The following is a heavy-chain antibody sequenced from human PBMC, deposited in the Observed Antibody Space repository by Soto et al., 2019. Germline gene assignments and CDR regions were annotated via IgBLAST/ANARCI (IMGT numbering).Heavy chain of an antibody. Sequence: EVQLLESGGGLVQPGGSLRLSCAASGFTFSTYAMNCVRQAPGKGLEWVSLIISSGGSTYYADSVKGRFTISRDNSKNTLYLHMNSLRADDTAVYYCAKAEGSSYGTEYSQHGGKGTLVTVSS. CDR2: IISSGGST. CDR3: AKAEGSSYGTEYSQH. J-gene: IGHJ1*01. D-gene: IGHD6-13*01. V-gene: IGHV3-23*01. CDR1: GFTFSTYA.